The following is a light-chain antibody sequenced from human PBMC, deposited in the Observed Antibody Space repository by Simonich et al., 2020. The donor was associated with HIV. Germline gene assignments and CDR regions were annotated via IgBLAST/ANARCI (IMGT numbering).Light chain of an antibody. Sequence: EIVMTQSAATLSVSPGERATLSCRASQSVSSSYLAWYQQKPGQAPRLLIYGASSRATGIPDRFSGSGSGTGFTLTISRLEPEDFAVYYCQHFGRSPWTFGQGTKVEIK. J-gene: IGKJ1*01. V-gene: IGKV3-20*01. CDR3: QHFGRSPWT. CDR2: GAS. CDR1: QSVSSSY.